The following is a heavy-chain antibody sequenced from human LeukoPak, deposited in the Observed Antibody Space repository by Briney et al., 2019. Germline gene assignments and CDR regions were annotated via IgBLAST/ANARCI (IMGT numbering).Heavy chain of an antibody. Sequence: PSETLSLTCTVSGGSISSYYWSWIRQSPGKGLEWIGYISYSGTTNYNPSLKSRVTISVAPSKNQFSLKLRSVTAPDTAMYYCARDRGNYFVYWGQGTLVTVSS. J-gene: IGHJ4*02. CDR1: GGSISSYY. CDR2: ISYSGTT. D-gene: IGHD6-13*01. CDR3: ARDRGNYFVY. V-gene: IGHV4-59*01.